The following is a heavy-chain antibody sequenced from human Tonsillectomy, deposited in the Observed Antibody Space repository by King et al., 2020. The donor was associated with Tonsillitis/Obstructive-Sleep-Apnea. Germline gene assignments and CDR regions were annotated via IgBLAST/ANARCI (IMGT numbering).Heavy chain of an antibody. J-gene: IGHJ3*01. D-gene: IGHD1-26*01. CDR1: GFTFRSYA. CDR3: ATQGAGAQAPHDFDF. Sequence: VQLVESGGGVVQPGRSLRLSCAASGFTFRSYAMHWVRQAPGKGLEWVGFTSYDGSDTYYADSVRGRFTISRDNSRKTLHLQMNSLRAEDTAVYYCATQGAGAQAPHDFDFWGQGTMVTVSS. V-gene: IGHV3-30*04. CDR2: TSYDGSDT.